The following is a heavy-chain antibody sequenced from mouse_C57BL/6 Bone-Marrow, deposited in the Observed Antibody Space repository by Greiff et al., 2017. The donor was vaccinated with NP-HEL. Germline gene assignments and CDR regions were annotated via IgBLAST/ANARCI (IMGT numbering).Heavy chain of an antibody. J-gene: IGHJ3*01. V-gene: IGHV1-64*01. CDR1: GYTFTSYW. CDR2: IHPNSGST. CDR3: ARGGNPFAY. Sequence: QVQLQQPGAELVKPGASVKLSCKASGYTFTSYWMHWVKQRPGQGLEWIGMIHPNSGSTKYNEKFKSKATLTVDKSSRTAYMQLSCLTSDDSSVYYCARGGNPFAYCGQGPLVTVSA. D-gene: IGHD2-1*01.